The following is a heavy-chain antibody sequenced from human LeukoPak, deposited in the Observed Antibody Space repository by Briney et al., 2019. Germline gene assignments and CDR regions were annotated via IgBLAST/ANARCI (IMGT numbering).Heavy chain of an antibody. J-gene: IGHJ3*02. V-gene: IGHV1-18*01. CDR3: AREYGLVDIVATRPVDI. CDR1: GYTFTSYG. D-gene: IGHD5-12*01. Sequence: EASVKVSCKASGYTFTSYGISWVQQAPGQGLEWMGWISAYNGNTNYAQKLQGRVTMTTDTSTSTAYMELRSLRSDDTAVYYCAREYGLVDIVATRPVDIWGQGTMVTVSS. CDR2: ISAYNGNT.